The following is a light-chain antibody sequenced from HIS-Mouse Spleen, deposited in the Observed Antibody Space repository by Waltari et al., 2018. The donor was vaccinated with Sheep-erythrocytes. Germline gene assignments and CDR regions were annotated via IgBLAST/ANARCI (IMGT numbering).Light chain of an antibody. CDR1: KLGDKY. CDR2: QDS. Sequence: PPSVSVSPGQTASITCSGDKLGDKYACWYQQKPGQSPVLVIYQDSKRPSGIPERFSGSNSGNTATLTISGTQAMDEADYYCQAWDSSTAWVFGGGTKLTVL. V-gene: IGLV3-1*01. CDR3: QAWDSSTAWV. J-gene: IGLJ3*02.